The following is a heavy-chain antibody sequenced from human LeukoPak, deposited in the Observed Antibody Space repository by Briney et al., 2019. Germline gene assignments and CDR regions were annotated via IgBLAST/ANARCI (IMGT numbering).Heavy chain of an antibody. CDR3: VRVEGTGWWHYFDY. CDR1: GFTVSGNY. Sequence: GGSLRLSCAASGFTVSGNYMSWVRQAPGKGLEWVSVIYSGANTYYADSVKGRFTISTDASKNTLYVQMNSLRAEDTAVYYCVRVEGTGWWHYFDYWGQGTLVTVSS. CDR2: IYSGANT. D-gene: IGHD6-19*01. J-gene: IGHJ4*02. V-gene: IGHV3-53*01.